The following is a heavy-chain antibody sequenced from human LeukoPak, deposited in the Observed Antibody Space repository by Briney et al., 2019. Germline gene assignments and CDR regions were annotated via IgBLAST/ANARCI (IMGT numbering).Heavy chain of an antibody. CDR1: GFTFNDYY. D-gene: IGHD3-22*01. Sequence: GSRRPPWAASGFTFNDYYIYWIRPAPGKGGEGVSYISSSGSFIYYADSVKGRFTISRDNAKNSLYLQMNSLRAEDTAVYYCARETHYDSSGYHNDYWGQGTLVTVSS. V-gene: IGHV3-11*04. J-gene: IGHJ4*02. CDR2: ISSSGSFI. CDR3: ARETHYDSSGYHNDY.